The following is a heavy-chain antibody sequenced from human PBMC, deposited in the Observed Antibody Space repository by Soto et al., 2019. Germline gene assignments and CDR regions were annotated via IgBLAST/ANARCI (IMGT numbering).Heavy chain of an antibody. CDR1: GFTFGSYA. D-gene: IGHD3-16*02. CDR3: ARTIGYRPDH. CDR2: VWYDGSKG. Sequence: GGSLRLSCAASGFTFGSYAMNWVRQAPGKGLEWLAVVWYDGSKGYYADSVKGRFTVFRDNSINTAYLQINNLRGDDTAVYYCARTIGYRPDHWGQGTLVTVSS. J-gene: IGHJ4*02. V-gene: IGHV3-33*01.